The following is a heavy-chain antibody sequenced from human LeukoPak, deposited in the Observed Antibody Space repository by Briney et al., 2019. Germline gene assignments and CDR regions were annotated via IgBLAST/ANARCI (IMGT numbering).Heavy chain of an antibody. J-gene: IGHJ4*02. D-gene: IGHD2-15*01. CDR1: GGSISRGGYY. CDR3: ARVSRGVAARIDY. CDR2: IYYSGST. Sequence: SGPLSLTGTVSGGSISRGGYYGGGIRQHPGKGLEGIGYIYYSGSTYYNPSLKSGFTISVDTSNNQFSLKLSSVTAADTAVYYCARVSRGVAARIDYWGQGTLVTVSS. V-gene: IGHV4-31*03.